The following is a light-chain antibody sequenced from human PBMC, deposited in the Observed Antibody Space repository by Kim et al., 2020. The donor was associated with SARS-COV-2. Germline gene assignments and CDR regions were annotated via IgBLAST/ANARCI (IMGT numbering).Light chain of an antibody. CDR2: AAS. CDR3: QQYKFNQWT. Sequence: ASVGDRVAITCRARQDCSDYLAWFQQKPGKAPKSLIYAASRLQSGVPSRFSGSGSGTEFTLTISNLQPEDVATYYCQQYKFNQWTFGQGTKVDIK. J-gene: IGKJ1*01. V-gene: IGKV1-16*01. CDR1: QDCSDY.